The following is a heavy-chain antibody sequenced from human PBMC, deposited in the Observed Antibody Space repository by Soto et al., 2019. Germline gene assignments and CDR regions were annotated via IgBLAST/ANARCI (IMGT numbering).Heavy chain of an antibody. CDR3: ARDLYGILTSYPGGFDY. Sequence: QVQLVESGGGVVQPGRSLRLSCAASGFTFSSYGMHWVRQAPGKGLEWVAVIWYDGSNKYYADSVKGRFTISRDNSKNTLYLQIDRLRAEGKAVFLFARDLYGILTSYPGGFDYWGQGTLVTVSS. V-gene: IGHV3-33*01. D-gene: IGHD3-9*01. CDR2: IWYDGSNK. J-gene: IGHJ4*02. CDR1: GFTFSSYG.